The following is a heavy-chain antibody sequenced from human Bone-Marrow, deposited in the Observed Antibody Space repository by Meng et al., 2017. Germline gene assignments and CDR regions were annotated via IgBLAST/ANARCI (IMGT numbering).Heavy chain of an antibody. J-gene: IGHJ4*02. V-gene: IGHV1-24*01. D-gene: IGHD3-9*01. Sequence: VQSGAEVKKPGAFGKVPCKVSGYTLTELSRHWVRQAPGKGLEWMGGFDPEDGETIYAQKFQGRVTITEDTSTDTAYMELSSLRSEDTAVYYCATTVLRYFDWLLGTFDYWGQGTLVTVS. CDR3: ATTVLRYFDWLLGTFDY. CDR1: GYTLTELS. CDR2: FDPEDGET.